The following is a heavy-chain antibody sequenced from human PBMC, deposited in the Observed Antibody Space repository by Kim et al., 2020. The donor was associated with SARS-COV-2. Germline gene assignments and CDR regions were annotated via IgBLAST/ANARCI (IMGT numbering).Heavy chain of an antibody. J-gene: IGHJ4*02. V-gene: IGHV4-59*13. CDR1: GGSISSYY. D-gene: IGHD3-10*01. CDR3: ARGIKPDYGSGSYYRFDY. Sequence: SETLSLTCTVSGGSISSYYWSWIRQPPGKGLEWIGYIYYSGSTNYNPSLKSRVTISVDTSKNQFSLKLSSVTAADTAVYYCARGIKPDYGSGSYYRFDYWGQGTLVTVSS. CDR2: IYYSGST.